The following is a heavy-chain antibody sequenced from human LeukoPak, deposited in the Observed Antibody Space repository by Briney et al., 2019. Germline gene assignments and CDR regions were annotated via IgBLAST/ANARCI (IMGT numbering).Heavy chain of an antibody. CDR3: AKPMGYDYVWGSYRT. Sequence: PGGSLRLPCAASGFTFSSYAMSWVRQAPGKGLEWVSAISGSGGSTYYADSVKGRFTISRDNSKNTLYLQMNSLRAEDTAVYYCAKPMGYDYVWGSYRTWGQGTLVTVSS. V-gene: IGHV3-23*01. CDR2: ISGSGGST. CDR1: GFTFSSYA. D-gene: IGHD3-16*02. J-gene: IGHJ4*02.